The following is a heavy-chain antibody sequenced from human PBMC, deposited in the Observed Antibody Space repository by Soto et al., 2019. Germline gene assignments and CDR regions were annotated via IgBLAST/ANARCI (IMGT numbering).Heavy chain of an antibody. CDR2: VSSGGST. D-gene: IGHD2-15*01. J-gene: IGHJ4*02. V-gene: IGHV3-23*01. CDR3: AKRRGAGGHFDY. CDR1: GFTFTSYA. Sequence: GGSLRLSCAASGFTFTSYAMGWVRQAPGKGLEWVSVVSSGGSTYYADSVTGRFTVSRDNSKNTLSLQMNSLRAEDTAVYYCAKRRGAGGHFDYWCQGALVTVSS.